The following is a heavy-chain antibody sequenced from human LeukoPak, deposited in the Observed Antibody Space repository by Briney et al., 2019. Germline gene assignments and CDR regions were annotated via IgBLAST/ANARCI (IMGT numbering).Heavy chain of an antibody. CDR1: GFTFSSYG. CDR3: ARSNYYYYYMDV. J-gene: IGHJ6*03. CDR2: IRYDGSNK. Sequence: GGSLRLSCAASGFTFSSYGMHWVRQAPGKGLEWVAFIRYDGSNKYYADSVKGRFTISRDNAKNTLYLQMNSLRAEDTAVYYCARSNYYYYYMDVWGKGTTVTISS. V-gene: IGHV3-30*02.